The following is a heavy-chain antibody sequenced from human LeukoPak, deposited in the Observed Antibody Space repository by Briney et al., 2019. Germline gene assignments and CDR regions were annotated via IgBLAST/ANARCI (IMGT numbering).Heavy chain of an antibody. CDR1: GFTFSSYG. J-gene: IGHJ4*02. V-gene: IGHV3-23*01. Sequence: HPGGSLRLSCAASGFTFSSYGMHWVRQAPGKGLEWVSAISGSGGSTYYADSVKGRFTISRDNSKNTLYLQMNSLRAEDTAVYYCAKDSKGGVIVHIFDYWGQGTLVTVSS. D-gene: IGHD3-16*02. CDR3: AKDSKGGVIVHIFDY. CDR2: ISGSGGST.